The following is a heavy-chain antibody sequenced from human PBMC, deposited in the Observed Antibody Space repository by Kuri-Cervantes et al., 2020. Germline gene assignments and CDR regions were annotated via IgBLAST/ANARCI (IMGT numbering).Heavy chain of an antibody. J-gene: IGHJ6*03. CDR2: IIPIFGTA. Sequence: SVKVSCKASGGTFSGYAISWVRQAPGQGLEWMGGIIPIFGTANYAQKFQGRVTITTDESTSTAYMELRSLRSDDTAVYYCARSGSGSYTYYYYYYMDVWGKGTTVTVSS. CDR3: ARSGSGSYTYYYYYYMDV. CDR1: GGTFSGYA. D-gene: IGHD3-10*01. V-gene: IGHV1-69*05.